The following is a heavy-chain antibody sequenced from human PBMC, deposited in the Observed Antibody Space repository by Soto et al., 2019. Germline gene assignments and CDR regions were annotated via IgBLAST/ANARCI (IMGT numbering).Heavy chain of an antibody. CDR2: IYYSGST. J-gene: IGHJ4*02. V-gene: IGHV4-31*03. D-gene: IGHD3-22*01. CDR3: AREGYDSSGYYYPSTWFDY. Sequence: PSETLSLTCTVSGGSISSGGYYWSWIRQHPGKGLEWIGYIYYSGSTYYNPSLKSRVTISVDTSKNQFSLKLSSVTAADTAVYYCAREGYDSSGYYYPSTWFDYWGQGTLVTVS. CDR1: GGSISSGGYY.